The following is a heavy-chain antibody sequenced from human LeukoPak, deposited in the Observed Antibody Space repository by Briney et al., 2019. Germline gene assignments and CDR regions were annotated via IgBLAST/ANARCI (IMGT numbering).Heavy chain of an antibody. CDR3: ASLPYNWNQGVY. D-gene: IGHD1-20*01. V-gene: IGHV4-59*12. Sequence: SETLSLTCSVSGGSTSSYYWSWIRQPPGKGLEWIGSIYYSGSTYYNPSLKSRVTISVDTSKNQFSLKLSSVTAADTAVYYCASLPYNWNQGVYWGQGTLVTVSS. CDR1: GGSTSSYY. J-gene: IGHJ4*02. CDR2: IYYSGST.